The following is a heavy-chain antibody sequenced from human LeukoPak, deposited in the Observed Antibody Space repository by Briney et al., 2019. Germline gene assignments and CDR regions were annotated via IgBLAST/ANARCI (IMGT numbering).Heavy chain of an antibody. Sequence: ASVKVSCKASGYTFTSYGISWVRQAPGQGLEWMGWISAYNGNTNYAQKLQGRVTMTTDTSTSTAYMELRSLRSDDTAVYYCARENGVGYYYYYMDVWGKGTTVTVSS. J-gene: IGHJ6*03. CDR3: ARENGVGYYYYYMDV. D-gene: IGHD1-1*01. CDR1: GYTFTSYG. CDR2: ISAYNGNT. V-gene: IGHV1-18*01.